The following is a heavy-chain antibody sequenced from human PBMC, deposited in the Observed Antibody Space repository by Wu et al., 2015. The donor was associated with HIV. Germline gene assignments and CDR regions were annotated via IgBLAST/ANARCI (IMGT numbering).Heavy chain of an antibody. J-gene: IGHJ6*03. CDR2: IIPIFGTA. CDR3: ARGHCSSTSCYYYYYYYMDV. D-gene: IGHD2-2*01. CDR1: GGTFSSYA. V-gene: IGHV1-69*12. Sequence: QVQLVQSGAEVKKPGSSVKVSCKASGGTFSSYAISWVRQAPGQGLEWMGGIIPIFGTANYAQKFQGRVTITADESTSTAYMELSSLRSEDTAVYYCARGHCSSTSCYYYYYYYMDVWGKGTTVTVSS.